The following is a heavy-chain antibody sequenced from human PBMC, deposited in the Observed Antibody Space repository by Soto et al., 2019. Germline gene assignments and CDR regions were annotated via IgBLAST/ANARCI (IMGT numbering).Heavy chain of an antibody. CDR1: GYTFTSYD. Sequence: ASVKVSCKASGYTFTSYDISWVRQATGQGLEWMGWMNPNSGNTGYAQKFQGRVTMTRNTSISTAYMELSSLRSEDTAVYYCASLYYDYVWGSYPWDPLDYWGQGTLVSVPS. CDR2: MNPNSGNT. D-gene: IGHD3-16*02. V-gene: IGHV1-8*01. CDR3: ASLYYDYVWGSYPWDPLDY. J-gene: IGHJ4*02.